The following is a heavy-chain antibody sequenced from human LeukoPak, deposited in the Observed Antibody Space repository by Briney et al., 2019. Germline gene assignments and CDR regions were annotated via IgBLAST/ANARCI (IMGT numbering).Heavy chain of an antibody. Sequence: SQTLSLTCAVSGGSISSGGYSWSWIRQQPGKGLEWIGYIYHSGSTYYNPSLKSRVTISVDRSKNQFSLKLGSVTAADTAVYYCAREGDGFDNWGQGTMVTVSS. CDR1: GGSISSGGYS. CDR2: IYHSGST. V-gene: IGHV4-30-2*01. CDR3: AREGDGFDN. J-gene: IGHJ3*02.